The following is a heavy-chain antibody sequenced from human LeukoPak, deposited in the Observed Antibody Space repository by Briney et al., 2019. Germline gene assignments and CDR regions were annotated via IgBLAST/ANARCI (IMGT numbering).Heavy chain of an antibody. CDR3: ARYRYYYDSSGYYYDYYYYYYMDV. D-gene: IGHD3-22*01. Sequence: GGSLRLSCAASGFTFSSYSMNWVRQAPGKGLEWVSSISSSSSYIYYADSVKGRFTISRDNAKNTLYLQMNSLRAEDTAVYYCARYRYYYDSSGYYYDYYYYYYMDVWGKGTTVTVSS. CDR1: GFTFSSYS. V-gene: IGHV3-21*01. CDR2: ISSSSSYI. J-gene: IGHJ6*03.